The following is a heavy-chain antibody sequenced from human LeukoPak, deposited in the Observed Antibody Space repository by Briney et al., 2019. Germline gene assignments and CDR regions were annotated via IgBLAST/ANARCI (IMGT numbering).Heavy chain of an antibody. Sequence: GGSLRLSCVVSGFTFSSYAMSWVRQAPGKGLEWVSGISGSGGTTYYADSVKGRFTISRDNSKNTLYLQMNSLRAEDTAIYYCAKDRAYSVYGGADIWGQGTMVAVSS. D-gene: IGHD5/OR15-5a*01. CDR1: GFTFSSYA. CDR2: ISGSGGTT. J-gene: IGHJ3*02. V-gene: IGHV3-23*01. CDR3: AKDRAYSVYGGADI.